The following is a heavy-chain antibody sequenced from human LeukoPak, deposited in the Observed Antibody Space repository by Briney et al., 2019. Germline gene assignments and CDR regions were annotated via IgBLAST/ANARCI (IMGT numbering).Heavy chain of an antibody. CDR1: GYPINNAYY. V-gene: IGHV4-38-2*01. CDR2: PYHPDST. J-gene: IGHJ6*03. D-gene: IGHD2-2*01. Sequence: PSETLSLTCGVSGYPINNAYYWVWIRQPPGKGLEWIGSPYHPDSTYYNPSLKSRVTMSVDTSRNQFSLRLSFVTAADTAVYYCARQYDSYFYYYLDLWGTGTTVIVSS. CDR3: ARQYDSYFYYYLDL.